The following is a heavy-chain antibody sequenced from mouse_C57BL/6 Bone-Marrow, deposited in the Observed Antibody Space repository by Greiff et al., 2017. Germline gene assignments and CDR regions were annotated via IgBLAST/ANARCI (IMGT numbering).Heavy chain of an antibody. V-gene: IGHV1-64*01. CDR1: GYTFTSYW. D-gene: IGHD2-14*01. J-gene: IGHJ2*01. CDR2: IHPNSGST. CDR3: ARTKWVLYFDY. Sequence: QVQLQQPGAELVKPGASVKLSCKASGYTFTSYWMHWVKQRPGQGLEWIGMIHPNSGSTNYNEKFKSKATLTVDKSSSTAYMQLSSLTSEDSAVYYCARTKWVLYFDYWGQGTTLTVSS.